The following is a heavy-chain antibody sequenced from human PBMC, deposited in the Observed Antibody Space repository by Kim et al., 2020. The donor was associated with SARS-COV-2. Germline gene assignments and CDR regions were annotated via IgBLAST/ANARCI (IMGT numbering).Heavy chain of an antibody. D-gene: IGHD3-16*02. Sequence: YYADSVKGRFTISRDNAKNSLYLQMNSLRAEDTAVYYCAREGKRIIGLDYWGQGTLVTVSS. CDR3: AREGKRIIGLDY. V-gene: IGHV3-21*01. J-gene: IGHJ4*02.